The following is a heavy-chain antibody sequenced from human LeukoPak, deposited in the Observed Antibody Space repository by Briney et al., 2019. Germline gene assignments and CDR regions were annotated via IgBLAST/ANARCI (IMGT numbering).Heavy chain of an antibody. Sequence: ASVKVSCKASGYTFTSYGISWVRQAPGQGLEWMGWISAYNGNTNYAQKLQGRVTMTTDTSTSTAYMGLRSLRSDDTAVYYCARAPWTTVVTPLNDYWGQGTLVTVSS. CDR3: ARAPWTTVVTPLNDY. J-gene: IGHJ4*02. V-gene: IGHV1-18*01. CDR2: ISAYNGNT. CDR1: GYTFTSYG. D-gene: IGHD4-23*01.